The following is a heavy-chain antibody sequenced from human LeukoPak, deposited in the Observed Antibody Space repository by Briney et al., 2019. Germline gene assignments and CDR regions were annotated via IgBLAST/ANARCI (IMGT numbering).Heavy chain of an antibody. CDR1: GGSFSGYY. V-gene: IGHV4-34*01. CDR3: ARVLRFCSSTSCYANWFDP. Sequence: ASETLSLTCAVYGGSFSGYYWSWIRQPPGKGLEWIGEINHSGSTNYNPSLKSRVTISVDTSKNQFSLKLSSVTAADTAVYYCARVLRFCSSTSCYANWFDPWGQGTLVTVSS. CDR2: INHSGST. J-gene: IGHJ5*02. D-gene: IGHD2-2*01.